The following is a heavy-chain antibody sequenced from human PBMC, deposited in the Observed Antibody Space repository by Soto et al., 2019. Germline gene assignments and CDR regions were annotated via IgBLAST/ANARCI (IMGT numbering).Heavy chain of an antibody. Sequence: ASVKVSCKASGYTFTSYGISWVRQAPGQGLEWMGWISAYNGNTNYAQKLQGRVTMTTDTSTSTAYMELRSLRSDDTAVYYCARDVATIFGVVNDAFDIWGQRTTVTVSS. J-gene: IGHJ3*02. CDR2: ISAYNGNT. D-gene: IGHD3-3*01. CDR3: ARDVATIFGVVNDAFDI. CDR1: GYTFTSYG. V-gene: IGHV1-18*01.